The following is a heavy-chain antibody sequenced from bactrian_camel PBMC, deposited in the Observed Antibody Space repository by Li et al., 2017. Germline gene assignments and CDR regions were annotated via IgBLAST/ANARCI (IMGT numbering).Heavy chain of an antibody. D-gene: IGHD1*01. J-gene: IGHJ6*01. CDR2: IDSNGVT. V-gene: IGHV3S53*01. Sequence: HVQLVESGGGSVQAGGSLRLSCAASGYTSRRACMGWFRGKEREGVATIDSNGVTTYADSVKGRFTISKDNAKNTLALQMNSLKPEDAAMYYCAADLGAYCYRFKWDRFGYWGQGTQVTVS. CDR1: GYTSRRAC. CDR3: AADLGAYCYRFKWDRFGY.